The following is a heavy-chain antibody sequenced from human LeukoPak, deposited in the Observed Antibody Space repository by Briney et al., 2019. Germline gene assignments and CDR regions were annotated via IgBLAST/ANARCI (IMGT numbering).Heavy chain of an antibody. CDR2: INAFNGNT. D-gene: IGHD1-26*01. Sequence: ASVKVSCKTSGYTFTYYVISWVRQAPGQGLEWMGWINAFNGNTNDAQKFQGRVTMTTDTSTSTAYMELRSLRSDDTAVYYCARDPRSGSYERYYFDYWGQGTLVTVSS. CDR1: GYTFTYYV. V-gene: IGHV1-18*01. J-gene: IGHJ4*02. CDR3: ARDPRSGSYERYYFDY.